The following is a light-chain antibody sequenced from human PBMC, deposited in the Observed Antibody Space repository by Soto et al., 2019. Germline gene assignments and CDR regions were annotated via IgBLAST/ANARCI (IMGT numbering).Light chain of an antibody. CDR2: GVT. CDR3: YSYAGRNIWV. CDR1: GSDIGAYNF. Sequence: QSALAQPPSASGSPGQSVTISCTGSGSDIGAYNFVSWYQQHPGKAPKLMIFGVTERPSGAPDRFSGSKSGNTASLTVSGLQADDEAVYYCYSYAGRNIWVFGGGTKLTVL. V-gene: IGLV2-8*01. J-gene: IGLJ3*02.